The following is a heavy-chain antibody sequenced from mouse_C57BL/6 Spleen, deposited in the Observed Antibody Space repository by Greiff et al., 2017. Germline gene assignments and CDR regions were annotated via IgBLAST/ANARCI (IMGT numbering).Heavy chain of an antibody. Sequence: QVQLQQSGPGLVQPSQSLSITCTVSGFSLTSYGVHWVRQSPGKGLEWLGVIWSGGSTDYNAAFISRLSISKDNSKSQVFFKMNSLQADDTAIYYCARITTVGPYAMDYWGQGTSVTVSS. V-gene: IGHV2-2*01. D-gene: IGHD1-1*01. CDR2: IWSGGST. CDR1: GFSLTSYG. CDR3: ARITTVGPYAMDY. J-gene: IGHJ4*01.